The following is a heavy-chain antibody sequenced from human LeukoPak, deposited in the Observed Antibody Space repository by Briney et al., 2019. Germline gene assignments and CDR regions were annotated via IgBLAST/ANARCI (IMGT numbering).Heavy chain of an antibody. CDR1: GFTFSSFA. J-gene: IGHJ4*02. CDR3: ARDSRGSFVY. CDR2: ISYDGSNK. Sequence: GGSLRLSCAASGFTFSSFAMHWVRQAPGKGLEWVAVISYDGSNKYYADSVKGRFTISRDNSKNTLYLQMKSLRAEDTAVYYCARDSRGSFVYWGQGTLVTVSS. V-gene: IGHV3-30*04. D-gene: IGHD3-10*01.